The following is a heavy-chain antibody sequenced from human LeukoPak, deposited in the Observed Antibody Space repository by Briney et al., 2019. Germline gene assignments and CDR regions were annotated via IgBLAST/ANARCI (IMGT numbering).Heavy chain of an antibody. Sequence: GWSLRLSCVASGFSLSGYWMYWVRQAPGKGLMYISRNNGDGSTTNYADVVKGRFTMSRDNVKNTLYLQMNSLRVEDTAAYYCARDPRNVGLAPWGQGTLVTVSS. CDR1: GFSLSGYW. D-gene: IGHD2-15*01. J-gene: IGHJ5*02. CDR2: NNGDGSTT. V-gene: IGHV3-74*01. CDR3: ARDPRNVGLAP.